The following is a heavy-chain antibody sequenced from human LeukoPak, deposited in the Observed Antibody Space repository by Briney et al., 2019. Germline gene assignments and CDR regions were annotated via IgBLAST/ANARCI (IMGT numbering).Heavy chain of an antibody. D-gene: IGHD3-10*01. CDR2: IYTSGST. V-gene: IGHV4-4*07. CDR1: GGSISSYY. Sequence: KSSETLSLTCTVSGGSISSYYWSWIRQPAGKGLEWIGRIYTSGSTNYNPSLKSRVTMSVDTSKNQFSLKLSSVTAADTAVYYCARGGKMVRGVINYYFDYWGQGTLVTVSS. CDR3: ARGGKMVRGVINYYFDY. J-gene: IGHJ4*02.